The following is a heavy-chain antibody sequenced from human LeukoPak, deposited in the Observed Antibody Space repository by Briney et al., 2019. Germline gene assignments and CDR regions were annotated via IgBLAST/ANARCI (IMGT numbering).Heavy chain of an antibody. J-gene: IGHJ5*02. Sequence: ASVKVSCKASGYTFTSYGISWVRQAPGQGLEWVGWISAYNGNTNYAQKLQGRVTMTTDTSTSTAYMELRSLRSDDTAVYYCAREGDDYGDFMNWFDPWGQGTLVTVSS. CDR1: GYTFTSYG. V-gene: IGHV1-18*01. D-gene: IGHD4-17*01. CDR2: ISAYNGNT. CDR3: AREGDDYGDFMNWFDP.